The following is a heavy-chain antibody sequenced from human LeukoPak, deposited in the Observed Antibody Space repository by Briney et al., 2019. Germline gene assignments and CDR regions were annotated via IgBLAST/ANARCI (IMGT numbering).Heavy chain of an antibody. CDR2: ISGSGGST. V-gene: IGHV3-23*01. CDR1: GFTFSSYA. D-gene: IGHD3-3*01. J-gene: IGHJ4*02. CDR3: AKVGYYDFWSGYPPFDY. Sequence: GGSLRLSCAASGFTFSSYAMSGVRQAPGKGLEWVSAISGSGGSTYYADSVKGRFTISRDNSKNTLYLQMNSLRAEDTAVYYCAKVGYYDFWSGYPPFDYWGQGTLVTVSS.